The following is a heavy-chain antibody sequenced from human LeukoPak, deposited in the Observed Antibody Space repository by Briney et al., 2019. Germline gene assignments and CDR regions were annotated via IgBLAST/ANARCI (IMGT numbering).Heavy chain of an antibody. Sequence: GESLQISCKGSGYSFTSYYIGWVRQKPGKGLEWMGIIYPGDSDTRYSPSFQGQVTISADKSISTAYQQRSSMKASDTAMYYCASGLGYCSGGSCYSLGLPDYWGQGTLVTVSS. V-gene: IGHV5-51*01. CDR1: GYSFTSYY. D-gene: IGHD2-15*01. CDR3: ASGLGYCSGGSCYSLGLPDY. CDR2: IYPGDSDT. J-gene: IGHJ4*02.